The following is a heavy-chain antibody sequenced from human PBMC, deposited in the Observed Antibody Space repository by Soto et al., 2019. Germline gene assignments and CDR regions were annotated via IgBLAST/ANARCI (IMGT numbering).Heavy chain of an antibody. J-gene: IGHJ6*03. CDR3: ARGDCVGGTCYSLAGSFYYYMDV. CDR1: GFTFSNYW. V-gene: IGHV3-74*01. Sequence: EVQLVESGGGLVQPGGSLSLSCAASGFTFSNYWMYWVRQAPGKGLVWVSRINSDGSVSSYADSVKGRLTISRDNVKNTLYLQMDRLRAEDTAVYYCARGDCVGGTCYSLAGSFYYYMDVWGKGTRVTVFS. CDR2: INSDGSVS. D-gene: IGHD2-15*01.